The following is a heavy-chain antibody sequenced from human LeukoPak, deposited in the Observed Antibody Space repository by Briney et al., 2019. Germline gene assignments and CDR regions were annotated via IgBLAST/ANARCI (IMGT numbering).Heavy chain of an antibody. Sequence: PGGSLRLSCAASGFTFSSYAMSWVRQAPGKGLEWVSAFSGSGGSTYYADSVKGRFTISRDNSKNTLYLQMNSLRAEDTAVYYCAKGPSIAVAGLRGAFDIWGQGTMVTVSS. CDR3: AKGPSIAVAGLRGAFDI. D-gene: IGHD6-19*01. J-gene: IGHJ3*02. CDR1: GFTFSSYA. CDR2: FSGSGGST. V-gene: IGHV3-23*01.